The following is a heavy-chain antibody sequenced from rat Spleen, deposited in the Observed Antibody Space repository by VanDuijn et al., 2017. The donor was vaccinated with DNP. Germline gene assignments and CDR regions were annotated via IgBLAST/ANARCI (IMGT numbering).Heavy chain of an antibody. J-gene: IGHJ2*01. CDR3: ARQTFNYGSYYFDY. D-gene: IGHD1-3*01. V-gene: IGHV5-22*01. Sequence: EVQLVASGGGSVQPGRSLKLSCAASGFTFSNYYMAWVRQAPTKGLEWVASVSYEGSSTYYGDSVKGRFTISRDNAKSTLYLQMNSLRSEDTATYYCARQTFNYGSYYFDYWGQGVMVTVSS. CDR2: VSYEGSST. CDR1: GFTFSNYY.